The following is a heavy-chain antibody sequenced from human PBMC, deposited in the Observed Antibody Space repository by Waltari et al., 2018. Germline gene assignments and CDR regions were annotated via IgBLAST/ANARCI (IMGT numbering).Heavy chain of an antibody. Sequence: QLQLQESGPGLVKPSETLSLTCTVSGGSISSSSYYWGWIRQPPGKGLEWIGSIDYSGSTYYNPSLKSRVTISVDTSKNQFSLKLSSVTAADTAVYYCARGGAVRYMTTVTPDYWGQGTLVTVSS. CDR2: IDYSGST. CDR1: GGSISSSSYY. CDR3: ARGGAVRYMTTVTPDY. D-gene: IGHD4-17*01. V-gene: IGHV4-39*01. J-gene: IGHJ4*02.